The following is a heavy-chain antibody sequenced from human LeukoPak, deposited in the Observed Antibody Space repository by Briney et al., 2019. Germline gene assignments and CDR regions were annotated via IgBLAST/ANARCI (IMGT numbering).Heavy chain of an antibody. D-gene: IGHD6-13*01. CDR2: IYYSGST. V-gene: IGHV4-39*01. CDR3: ARLGGSSWYFDY. J-gene: IGHJ4*02. Sequence: SETLSLTCTVSGGSISSSSYYWGWIRQPPGKGLEWIGSIYYSGSTYYNPSLKSRVTISVDTSKSQFSLTLSSVTAADTAVYYCARLGGSSWYFDYWGQGTLVTVSS. CDR1: GGSISSSSYY.